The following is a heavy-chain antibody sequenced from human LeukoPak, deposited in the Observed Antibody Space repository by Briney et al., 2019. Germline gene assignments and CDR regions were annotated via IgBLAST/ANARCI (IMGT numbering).Heavy chain of an antibody. CDR3: ARGRQLGRSYYYYYGMDV. CDR1: GGSISSSSYY. Sequence: SETLSLTCTVSGGSISSSSYYWGWIRQPPGKGLEWIGSIYYSGSTYYNPSLKSRVTISVDTSKNQFSLKLSSVTAADTAVYYCARGRQLGRSYYYYYGMDVWGQGTTVTVSS. V-gene: IGHV4-39*01. CDR2: IYYSGST. J-gene: IGHJ6*02. D-gene: IGHD6-13*01.